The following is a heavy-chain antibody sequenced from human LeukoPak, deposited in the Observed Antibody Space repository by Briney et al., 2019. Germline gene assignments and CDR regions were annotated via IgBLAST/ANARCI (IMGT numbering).Heavy chain of an antibody. Sequence: SETLSLTCTVSGGSISSYYWSWVRQPPGRGLEWIGYLSHSGSTDSNPSLQSRVTTLVDTSKNQFSLKLTSVTAADTAVYYCARARYANAWYAFDIWGQGTMVTVSS. CDR2: LSHSGST. J-gene: IGHJ3*02. CDR3: ARARYANAWYAFDI. D-gene: IGHD3-16*01. CDR1: GGSISSYY. V-gene: IGHV4-59*01.